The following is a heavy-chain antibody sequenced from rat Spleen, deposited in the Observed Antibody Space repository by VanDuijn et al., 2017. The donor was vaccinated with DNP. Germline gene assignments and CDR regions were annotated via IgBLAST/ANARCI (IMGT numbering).Heavy chain of an antibody. CDR2: ISYSGTT. CDR1: GYSITSTY. J-gene: IGHJ3*01. D-gene: IGHD4-3*01. V-gene: IGHV3-1*01. CDR3: GKRGFGSSNYFAY. Sequence: EVQLQESGPGLVKPSQSLSLTCSVTGYSITSTYWGWIRKFPGNKMEWVGHISYSGTTSYHPSLKSRISITRDTSKNQFFLQLSSVTTEDTATYYCGKRGFGSSNYFAYWGKGTLVIVSS.